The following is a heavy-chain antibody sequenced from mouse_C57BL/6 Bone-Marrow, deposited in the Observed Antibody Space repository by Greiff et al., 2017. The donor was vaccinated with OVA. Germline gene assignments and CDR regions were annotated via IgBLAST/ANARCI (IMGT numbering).Heavy chain of an antibody. CDR1: GFNIKDDY. J-gene: IGHJ1*03. CDR2: IDPENGDT. Sequence: VQLQQSGAELVRPGASVKLSCTASGFNIKDDYMHWVKQRPEQGLEWIGWIDPENGDTEYASKFQGKATITADPSSNTAYLQLSSLTSEDTAGYYCTTWPSDYDGSSYGWYFDVWGTGTTVTVSS. D-gene: IGHD1-1*01. CDR3: TTWPSDYDGSSYGWYFDV. V-gene: IGHV14-4*01.